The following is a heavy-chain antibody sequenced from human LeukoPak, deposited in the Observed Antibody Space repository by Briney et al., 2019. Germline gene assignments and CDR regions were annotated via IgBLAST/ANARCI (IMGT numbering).Heavy chain of an antibody. V-gene: IGHV3-20*04. CDR3: AVFCSSPNCDVDF. Sequence: GGSLRLSCAASGFNLDDYGMSWVRQAPGKGLEWVSGINWTGGSTGYADSVKGRLTISRDNAKNSLYLQMNSLRPEDTALYYYAVFCSSPNCDVDFWGQGTMVTVSS. CDR2: INWTGGST. D-gene: IGHD2-2*01. CDR1: GFNLDDYG. J-gene: IGHJ3*01.